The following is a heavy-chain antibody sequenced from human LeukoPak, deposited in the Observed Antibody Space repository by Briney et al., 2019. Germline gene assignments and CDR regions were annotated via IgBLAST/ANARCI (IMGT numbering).Heavy chain of an antibody. CDR3: ARGLAVRGVIYVN. CDR1: GFTFSDYY. CDR2: ISSSGSTI. D-gene: IGHD3-10*01. J-gene: IGHJ4*02. Sequence: SGGSLRLSCAASGFTFSDYYMSWIRQAPGKGLEWVSYISSSGSTIYYADSVKGRFTISRNNSKNTLYLQMNSLRAEDTAVYYCARGLAVRGVIYVNWGQGTLVTVSS. V-gene: IGHV3-11*01.